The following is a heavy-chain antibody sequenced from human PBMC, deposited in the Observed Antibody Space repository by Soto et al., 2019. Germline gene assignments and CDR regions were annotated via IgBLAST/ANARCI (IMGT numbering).Heavy chain of an antibody. D-gene: IGHD5-12*01. CDR3: ARTPPHWEWLRGYNWFDP. V-gene: IGHV4-34*01. CDR1: GGSFSGYY. J-gene: IGHJ5*02. Sequence: TSETLSLTCAVYGGSFSGYYWSWIRQPPGKGLEWIGEINHSGSTNYNPSLKSRVTISVDTSKNQFSLKLSSVTAADTAVYYCARTPPHWEWLRGYNWFDPWGQGTLVTVSS. CDR2: INHSGST.